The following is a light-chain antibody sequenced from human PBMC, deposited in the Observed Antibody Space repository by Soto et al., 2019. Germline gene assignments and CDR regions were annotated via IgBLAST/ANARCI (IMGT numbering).Light chain of an antibody. Sequence: EIVLTQSPATLSLSPGEIATLSCGASQSVSSFLAWYQQKPGQAPRLLIYEAANRATGIPARFSGSGSGTDFTLTISSLEPEDFAVYYCQQRINWPYTFGQGTKLEIK. J-gene: IGKJ2*01. CDR2: EAA. CDR1: QSVSSF. CDR3: QQRINWPYT. V-gene: IGKV3-11*01.